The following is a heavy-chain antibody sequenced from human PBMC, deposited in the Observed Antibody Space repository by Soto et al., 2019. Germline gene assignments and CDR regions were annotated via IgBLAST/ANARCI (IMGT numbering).Heavy chain of an antibody. CDR3: ARYKSNYYYGMDV. CDR2: IYYSGST. J-gene: IGHJ6*02. V-gene: IGHV4-59*01. Sequence: SETLSLTCTVSGDSINSYYWSWLRQPPGKGLEWIAYIYYSGSTSYNPSLKSRVTISVDTSKNQFSLKLSSVTAADTAVYYCARYKSNYYYGMDVWGQGTTVTVSS. D-gene: IGHD1-20*01. CDR1: GDSINSYY.